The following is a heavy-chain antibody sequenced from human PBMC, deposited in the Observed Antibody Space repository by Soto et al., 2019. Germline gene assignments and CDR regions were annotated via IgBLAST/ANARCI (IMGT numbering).Heavy chain of an antibody. V-gene: IGHV1-18*04. CDR3: AKPVGYCSGTTCRYGMDV. Sequence: ASVKVSCKASGYTFSTYGLSWVRQAPGQGLEWMGWISPFNGNTNFPQQFQGRVTMTTDTSTSTAYMELRSLTSDDTAVYYCAKPVGYCSGTTCRYGMDVWGQGTTVTVSS. CDR1: GYTFSTYG. D-gene: IGHD2-2*01. J-gene: IGHJ6*02. CDR2: ISPFNGNT.